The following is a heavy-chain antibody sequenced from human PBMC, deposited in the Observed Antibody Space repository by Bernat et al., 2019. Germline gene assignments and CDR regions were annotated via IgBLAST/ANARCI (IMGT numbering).Heavy chain of an antibody. CDR1: GFTVSNSY. CDR3: ATGASVTMY. D-gene: IGHD4-17*01. J-gene: IGHJ4*02. Sequence: EVQLVETGGGLIQPGGSLRLSCAASGFTVSNSYMTWVCQAPGKGLEWVSVMFSGGGTSYADSVRGRFTISRDNSKNTLYLQMNSLRAEDTAVYYCATGASVTMYWGQGTLVTVSS. CDR2: MFSGGGT. V-gene: IGHV3-53*05.